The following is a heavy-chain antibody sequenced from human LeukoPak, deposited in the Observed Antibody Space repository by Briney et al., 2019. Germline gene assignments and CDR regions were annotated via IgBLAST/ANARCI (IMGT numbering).Heavy chain of an antibody. Sequence: SVKVSCKASGGTFSRFTISWVRQAPGQGFEWMGGVTPIFGTANFAQRFQGRVSITADESTSTAFMELSSLRFEDTAVYYCAREWGLESSGFYYAYWGQGTLVTVSS. J-gene: IGHJ4*02. CDR1: GGTFSRFT. V-gene: IGHV1-69*13. CDR3: AREWGLESSGFYYAY. D-gene: IGHD3-22*01. CDR2: VTPIFGTA.